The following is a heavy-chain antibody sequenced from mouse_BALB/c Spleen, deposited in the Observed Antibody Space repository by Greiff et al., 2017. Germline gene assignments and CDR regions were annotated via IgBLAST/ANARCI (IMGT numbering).Heavy chain of an antibody. V-gene: IGHV5-17*02. CDR1: GFTFSSFG. CDR2: ISSGSSTI. Sequence: EVHLVESGGGLVQPGGSRKLSCAASGFTFSSFGMHWVRQAPEKGLEWVAYISSGSSTIYYADTVKGRFTISRDNPKNTLFLQMTSLRSEDTAMYYCARGGQLGLPMDYWGQGTSVTVSS. CDR3: ARGGQLGLPMDY. D-gene: IGHD3-2*01. J-gene: IGHJ4*01.